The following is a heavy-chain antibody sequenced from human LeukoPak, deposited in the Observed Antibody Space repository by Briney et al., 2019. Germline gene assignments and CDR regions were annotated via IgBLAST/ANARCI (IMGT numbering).Heavy chain of an antibody. Sequence: GRSLRLSCAASGFTFSSYAIHWVRQAPGKGLEWVAVISYDGSNKYYADSVKGRFTISRDNSKNTLYLQMNSLRAEDTAVYYCATAVNLESLDLRFLEWFRAFDIWGQGTMVTVSS. J-gene: IGHJ3*02. V-gene: IGHV3-30-3*01. CDR1: GFTFSSYA. CDR2: ISYDGSNK. D-gene: IGHD3-3*01. CDR3: ATAVNLESLDLRFLEWFRAFDI.